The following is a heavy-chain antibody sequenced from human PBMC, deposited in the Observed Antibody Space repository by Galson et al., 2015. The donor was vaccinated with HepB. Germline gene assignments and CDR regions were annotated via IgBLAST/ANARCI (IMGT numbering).Heavy chain of an antibody. CDR2: INPNSGGT. CDR3: ARVPRNIAVAGNNWFDP. CDR1: GYTFTGYY. Sequence: SVKVSCKASGYTFTGYYMHWVRQAPGQGLEWMGQINPNSGGTNYAQKFQGRVTMTRDTSISTAYMELSRLRSDDTAVYYCARVPRNIAVAGNNWFDPWGQGTLVTVSS. D-gene: IGHD6-19*01. J-gene: IGHJ5*02. V-gene: IGHV1-2*06.